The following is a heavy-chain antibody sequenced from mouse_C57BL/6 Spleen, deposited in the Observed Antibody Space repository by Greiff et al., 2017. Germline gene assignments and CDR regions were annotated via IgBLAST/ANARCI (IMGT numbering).Heavy chain of an antibody. V-gene: IGHV1-50*01. CDR1: GYTFTSYW. CDR3: ARNPASGTGDY. Sequence: QVQLQQPGAELVKPGASVKLSCKASGYTFTSYWMQWVKQRPGQGLEWIGEIDPSDSYTNYNQKFKGKATLTVDTSSSTAYMQLSSLTSEDSAVYYCARNPASGTGDYWGQGTTLTVSS. J-gene: IGHJ2*01. CDR2: IDPSDSYT. D-gene: IGHD4-1*01.